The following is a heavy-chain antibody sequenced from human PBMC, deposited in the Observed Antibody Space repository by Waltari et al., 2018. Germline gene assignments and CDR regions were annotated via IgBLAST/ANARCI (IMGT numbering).Heavy chain of an antibody. V-gene: IGHV1-18*01. Sequence: QVQLVQSGAEVKRPGDSVKVSCKTSGYTFIRYGVDWVRQAPGQGLEWMGWSSPSDGHTNYAQKFQGRVTMTTDTSTSTAYMELRDLRSDDTAIYYCARLPGYSSGWYDNWGQGTLVTVSS. D-gene: IGHD6-19*01. CDR1: GYTFIRYG. J-gene: IGHJ4*02. CDR2: SSPSDGHT. CDR3: ARLPGYSSGWYDN.